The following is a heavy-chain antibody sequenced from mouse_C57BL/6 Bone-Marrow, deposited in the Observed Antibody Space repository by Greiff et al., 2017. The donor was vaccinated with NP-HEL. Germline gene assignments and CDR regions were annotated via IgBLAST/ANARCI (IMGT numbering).Heavy chain of an antibody. CDR3: TRWGDYYAWFAY. CDR2: ISSGGDYI. V-gene: IGHV5-9-1*02. J-gene: IGHJ3*01. D-gene: IGHD2-1*01. Sequence: EVHLVESGEGLVKPGGSLKLSCAASGFTFSSYAMSWVRQTPEKRLEWVAYISSGGDYIYYADTVKGRFTISRDNARNTLYLQMSSLKSEDTAMYYCTRWGDYYAWFAYWGQGTLVTVSA. CDR1: GFTFSSYA.